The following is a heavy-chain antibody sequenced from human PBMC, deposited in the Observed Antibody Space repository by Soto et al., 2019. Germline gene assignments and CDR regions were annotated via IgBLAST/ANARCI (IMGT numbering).Heavy chain of an antibody. CDR1: GGSFDDFY. CDR3: ARGQLVWYGDLTPYHRDMDV. V-gene: IGHV4-34*02. D-gene: IGHD3-10*01. CDR2: ISHDGGT. Sequence: QVQLQQWGAGLLRPSETLSLTCAFYGGSFDDFYWRWVRQSPGKGLEWVGEISHDGGTNYSPSLASRVSIAVDTSKNQFSLHLRSVTAADTGLYYCARGQLVWYGDLTPYHRDMDVWGQGTTVTVSS. J-gene: IGHJ6*02.